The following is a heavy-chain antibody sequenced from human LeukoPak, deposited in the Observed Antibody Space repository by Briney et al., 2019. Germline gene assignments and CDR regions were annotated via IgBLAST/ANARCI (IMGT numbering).Heavy chain of an antibody. V-gene: IGHV3-30-3*01. CDR2: ISYDGSNK. J-gene: IGHJ4*02. CDR1: GFTFSSYA. D-gene: IGHD6-13*01. CDR3: AKDMASFYSSSWYVPDY. Sequence: GGSLRLACAASGFTFSSYAMHWVRQAPGKGLEWVAVISYDGSNKYYADSVKGRFTISRDNSKNSLYLQMNSLRTEDTALYYCAKDMASFYSSSWYVPDYWGQGTLVTVSS.